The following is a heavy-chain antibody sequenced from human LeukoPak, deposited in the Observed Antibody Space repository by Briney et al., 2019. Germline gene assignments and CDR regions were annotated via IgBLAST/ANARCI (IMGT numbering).Heavy chain of an antibody. V-gene: IGHV4-34*01. CDR1: GGSFSGYY. D-gene: IGHD3-10*01. CDR2: INHSGST. CDR3: ASMVQGP. J-gene: IGHJ5*02. Sequence: PSETLSLTCAVYGGSFSGYYWSWIRQPPGKGLEWIGEINHSGSTNYNPSHKSRVTISVDTSKNQFSLKLSSVTAADTAVYYCASMVQGPWGQGTLVTVSS.